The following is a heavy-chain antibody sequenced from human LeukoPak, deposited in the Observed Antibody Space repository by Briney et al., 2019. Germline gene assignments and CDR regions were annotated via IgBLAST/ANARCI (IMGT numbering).Heavy chain of an antibody. CDR3: ARGVPRVFDY. V-gene: IGHV4-34*01. D-gene: IGHD6-6*01. CDR1: GGSFSGYY. CDR2: INHSGST. J-gene: IGHJ4*02. Sequence: SETLSLTCAVYGGSFSGYYWSWIRQPPGKGLEWIGEINHSGSTNYNPSLKSRVTISVDTSKNQFSLKLRSVTAADTAVYYCARGVPRVFDYWGQGTLVTVSS.